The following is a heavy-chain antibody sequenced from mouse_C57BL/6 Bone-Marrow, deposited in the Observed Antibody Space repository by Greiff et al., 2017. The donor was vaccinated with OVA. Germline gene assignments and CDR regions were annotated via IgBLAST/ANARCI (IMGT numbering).Heavy chain of an antibody. J-gene: IGHJ3*01. CDR1: GYTFTSYW. D-gene: IGHD2-2*01. V-gene: IGHV1-55*01. Sequence: QVQLQQPGAELVKPGASVKMSCKASGYTFTSYWITWVKQRPGQGLEWIGDIYPGSGSTNYNEKFKSKATLTVDTSSSTAYMQLSSLTSGDSAVYYCASGGYGYDGAWFAYWGQGTLVTVSA. CDR3: ASGGYGYDGAWFAY. CDR2: IYPGSGST.